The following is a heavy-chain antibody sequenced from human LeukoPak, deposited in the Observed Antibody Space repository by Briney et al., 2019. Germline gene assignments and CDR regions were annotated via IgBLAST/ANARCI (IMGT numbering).Heavy chain of an antibody. CDR2: IYYSGST. CDR1: GGSISSSSYY. V-gene: IGHV4-39*01. J-gene: IGHJ4*02. CDR3: ARGRPGGRRYGSGSYYNGCFDY. D-gene: IGHD3-10*01. Sequence: SETLSLTCTVSGGSISSSSYYWGWIRQPPGKGLEWIGSIYYSGSTYYNPSLKSRVTISVDTSKNQFSLKLSSVTAADTAVYYCARGRPGGRRYGSGSYYNGCFDYWGQGTLVTVSS.